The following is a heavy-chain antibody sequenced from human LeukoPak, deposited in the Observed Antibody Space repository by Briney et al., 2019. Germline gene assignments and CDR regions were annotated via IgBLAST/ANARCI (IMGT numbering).Heavy chain of an antibody. D-gene: IGHD2-2*01. V-gene: IGHV1-18*01. CDR2: ISADNGNT. CDR1: GYTFTSYG. CDR3: ARDGLDIVVVPAANSDAFDI. Sequence: ASVKVSCKPSGYTFTSYGISWVRQAPGQGLEWMGWISADNGNTNYAQKLQGRVTMTTDTSTSTDYMELRSLRSDDTAVYYCARDGLDIVVVPAANSDAFDIWGQGTMVTVSS. J-gene: IGHJ3*02.